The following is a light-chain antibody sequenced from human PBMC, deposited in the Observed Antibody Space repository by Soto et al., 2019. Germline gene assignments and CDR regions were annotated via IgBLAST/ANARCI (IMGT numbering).Light chain of an antibody. CDR3: QQYEDLPLT. V-gene: IGKV1-33*01. Sequence: DIQMTQSPSSLSASVGDRVTITCQASQDISNYLNWYQQKPGKAPKLLISDASHLELGVPSRFSGSRSGTDFVLDISNLQSEDVATYFCQQYEDLPLTFGGGTKVDI. CDR2: DAS. J-gene: IGKJ4*01. CDR1: QDISNY.